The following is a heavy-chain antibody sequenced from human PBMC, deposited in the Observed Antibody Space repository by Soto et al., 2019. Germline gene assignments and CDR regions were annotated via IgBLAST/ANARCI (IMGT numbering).Heavy chain of an antibody. CDR2: ISSSSSYI. J-gene: IGHJ6*02. D-gene: IGHD1-26*01. CDR3: ARDRVIVGATTHSYYGMDV. V-gene: IGHV3-21*01. CDR1: GFTFSSYS. Sequence: EVQLVESGGGLVKPGGSLRLSCAASGFTFSSYSMNWVRQAPGKGLEWVSSISSSSSYIYYADSVKGRFAISRDNAKNSLYLQINSLRAEDTAVYYCARDRVIVGATTHSYYGMDVWGQGTTVTVSS.